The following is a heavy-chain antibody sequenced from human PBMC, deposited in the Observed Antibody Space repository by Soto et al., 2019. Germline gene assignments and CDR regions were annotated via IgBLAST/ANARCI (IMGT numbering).Heavy chain of an antibody. J-gene: IGHJ6*02. CDR2: ISGSGGST. CDR3: AKEPGLLVVPAAIGGGMDV. V-gene: IGHV3-23*01. Sequence: PGGSLRLSCAASGFTFSSYAMSWVRQAPGKGLEWVSAISGSGGSTYYADSVKGRFTISRDNSKNTLYLQMNSLRAEDTAVYYCAKEPGLLVVPAAIGGGMDVWGQGTTVTVSS. D-gene: IGHD2-2*01. CDR1: GFTFSSYA.